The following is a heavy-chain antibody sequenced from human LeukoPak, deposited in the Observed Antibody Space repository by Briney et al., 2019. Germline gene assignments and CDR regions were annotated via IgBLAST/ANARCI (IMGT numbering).Heavy chain of an antibody. D-gene: IGHD1-26*01. CDR1: GGSISSSSYY. CDR2: IYYSGST. Sequence: SETLSLTCTVSGGSISSSSYYWGWIRQPPGKGLEWIGSIYYSGSTYYNPSPKSRVTISVDTSKNQFSLKLSSVTAADTAVYYCARVTNPRRRWELLPEYAFDIWGQGTMVTVSS. CDR3: ARVTNPRRRWELLPEYAFDI. J-gene: IGHJ3*02. V-gene: IGHV4-39*07.